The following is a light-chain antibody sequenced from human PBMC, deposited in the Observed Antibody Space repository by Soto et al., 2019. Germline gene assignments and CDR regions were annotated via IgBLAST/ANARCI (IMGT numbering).Light chain of an antibody. J-gene: IGKJ1*01. CDR3: QQCGSSPWT. CDR2: GAS. Sequence: EIVLTQSPGTLSLSPGERATLSCRASQSVSSTYLAWYQQKPGQAPRLLIYGASSRATGIPDRFGGGGSGTDFTLTISRVEPEDFAVYYCQQCGSSPWTFGQGTKVEIK. V-gene: IGKV3-20*01. CDR1: QSVSSTY.